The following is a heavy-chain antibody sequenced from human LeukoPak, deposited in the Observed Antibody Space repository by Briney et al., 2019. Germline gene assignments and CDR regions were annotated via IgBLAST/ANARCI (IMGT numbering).Heavy chain of an antibody. CDR2: IRSMGCGGTT. D-gene: IGHD3-22*01. V-gene: IGHV3-49*04. Sequence: GGSLRLSCTASGFTFGDYAMSWVRQAPGKGLEWVGFIRSMGCGGTTEYAASVKGRFTISRHDSKSIAYLQMNSLKTEETAVYYCTRWDSSYFDNWGQGNLVTVSS. CDR1: GFTFGDYA. CDR3: TRWDSSYFDN. J-gene: IGHJ4*02.